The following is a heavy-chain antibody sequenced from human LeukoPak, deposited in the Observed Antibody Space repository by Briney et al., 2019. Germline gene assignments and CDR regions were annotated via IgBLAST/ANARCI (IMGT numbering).Heavy chain of an antibody. CDR3: ASLTVTTGWFDP. Sequence: GGSLRLSCAASGFAFSSYSMNWVRQAPGKGLEWVSSISSSSSYIYYADSVKGRFTISRDNAKNSLYLQMNSLRAEDTAVYYCASLTVTTGWFDPWGQGTLVTVSS. V-gene: IGHV3-21*01. J-gene: IGHJ5*02. D-gene: IGHD4-17*01. CDR1: GFAFSSYS. CDR2: ISSSSSYI.